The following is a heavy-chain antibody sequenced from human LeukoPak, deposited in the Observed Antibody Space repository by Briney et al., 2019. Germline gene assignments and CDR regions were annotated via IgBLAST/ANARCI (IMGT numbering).Heavy chain of an antibody. V-gene: IGHV3-30*18. J-gene: IGHJ4*02. CDR1: GFTFSSYG. CDR3: AKDQASSGWYYDY. Sequence: GGSLRLSCAGSGFTFSSYGMHWVRQAPGKGLEWVAVISYDGSDKYCADSVKGRFTISRDNSKNTLYLQMNTLRAEDTAVYYCAKDQASSGWYYDYWGQGTLVTVSP. CDR2: ISYDGSDK. D-gene: IGHD6-19*01.